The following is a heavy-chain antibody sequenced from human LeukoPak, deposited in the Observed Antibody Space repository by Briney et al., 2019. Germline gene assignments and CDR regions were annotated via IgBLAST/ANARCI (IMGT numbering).Heavy chain of an antibody. D-gene: IGHD3-10*01. CDR3: ARLGFGELSSDWYFDL. V-gene: IGHV5-10-1*01. Sequence: HGESLKISCKGSGYIFTTYWISWVRQMPGKGLEWMGRIDPSDSYTNYSPSFQGHVTISADKSITTAYLQWTSLKASDTAMYFCARLGFGELSSDWYFDLWGRGTLVTVSS. CDR2: IDPSDSYT. CDR1: GYIFTTYW. J-gene: IGHJ2*01.